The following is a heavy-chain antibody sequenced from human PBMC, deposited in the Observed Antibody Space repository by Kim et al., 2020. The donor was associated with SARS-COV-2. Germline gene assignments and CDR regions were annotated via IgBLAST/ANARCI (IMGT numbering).Heavy chain of an antibody. D-gene: IGHD2-21*02. Sequence: GGSLRLSCAASGFTFSTYDMHWVRQAPGKGLEWVAVISYDGSNTYYADSVQDRFTISRDNSKNTLYLQMNSLRAEDTAVYYCAKRGVVTPGFAFDIWGQGTMVTVSS. CDR1: GFTFSTYD. CDR2: ISYDGSNT. CDR3: AKRGVVTPGFAFDI. V-gene: IGHV3-30*18. J-gene: IGHJ3*02.